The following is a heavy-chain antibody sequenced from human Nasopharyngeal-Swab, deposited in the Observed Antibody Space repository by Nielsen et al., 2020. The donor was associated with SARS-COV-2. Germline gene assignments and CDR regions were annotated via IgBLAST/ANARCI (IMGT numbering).Heavy chain of an antibody. CDR1: GFTFSDYY. D-gene: IGHD6-13*01. CDR2: ISGSRSHT. V-gene: IGHV3-11*03. J-gene: IGHJ4*02. CDR3: ARLGTIAAAGSPDF. Sequence: GETLRLTCAVYGFTFSDYYMSWIRQAPGKGLEWVSYISGSRSHTIYASSVKGRIITSRDSAKNSLYLQMNSLRAEDTAVYCCARLGTIAAAGSPDFWGQVTLVTISS.